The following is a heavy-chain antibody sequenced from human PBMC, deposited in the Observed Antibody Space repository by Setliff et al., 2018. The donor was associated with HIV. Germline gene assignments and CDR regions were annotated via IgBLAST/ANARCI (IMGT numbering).Heavy chain of an antibody. J-gene: IGHJ4*02. V-gene: IGHV1-69*10. D-gene: IGHD1-1*01. CDR1: GGSFSDYS. CDR2: IIPMVSLP. CDR3: ARGQLKPTGYFFDY. Sequence: SVKVSCKASGGSFSDYSISWVRQAPGQAFEWMGGIIPMVSLPNFAQSFLGRLTITANRSTTTAYMELSRLTSEDTAVYFCARGQLKPTGYFFDYWGLGTLVTVSS.